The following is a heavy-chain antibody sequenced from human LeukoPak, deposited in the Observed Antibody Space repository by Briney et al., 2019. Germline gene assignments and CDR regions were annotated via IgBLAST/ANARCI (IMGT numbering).Heavy chain of an antibody. J-gene: IGHJ4*02. CDR3: AKNLYSSSWRHYFDY. V-gene: IGHV3-23*01. CDR1: GFTFSSYA. D-gene: IGHD6-13*01. CDR2: ISGSGGST. Sequence: PGGSLRLSCAASGFTFSSYAMSWVRQAPGKGLEWVSAISGSGGSTYYADSVKGRFTISRDNSKNTLYLQMNSLRAEDTAVYYCAKNLYSSSWRHYFDYWGQGTLVTVSS.